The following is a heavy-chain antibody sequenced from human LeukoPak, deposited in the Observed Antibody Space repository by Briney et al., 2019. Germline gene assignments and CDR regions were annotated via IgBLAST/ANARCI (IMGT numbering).Heavy chain of an antibody. D-gene: IGHD2-21*02. CDR1: GGSFSGYY. J-gene: IGHJ3*02. CDR3: AMPDLPYCGGDCYSSPAFDI. CDR2: INHSGST. V-gene: IGHV4-34*01. Sequence: PSETLSLTCAVYGGSFSGYYWRWIRQPPGKGLEWIGEINHSGSTNYNPSLKSRVTISVDTSKNRFSLKLSSVTAADTAVYYCAMPDLPYCGGDCYSSPAFDIWGQGTMVTVSS.